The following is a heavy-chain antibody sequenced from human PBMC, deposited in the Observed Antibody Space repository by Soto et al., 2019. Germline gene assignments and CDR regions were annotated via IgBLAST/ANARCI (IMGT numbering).Heavy chain of an antibody. CDR2: ISAYNGNT. CDR1: GYTFTSYG. CDR3: ARGRAAGPNYYYYGMDV. D-gene: IGHD6-13*01. V-gene: IGHV1-18*01. Sequence: ASVKVSCKASGYTFTSYGISWVRQAPGQGLEWMGWISAYNGNTNYAQKLQGRVTMTTDTSTSTAYMELRSLRSDDTAVYYCARGRAAGPNYYYYGMDVWGQGTTVTVSS. J-gene: IGHJ6*02.